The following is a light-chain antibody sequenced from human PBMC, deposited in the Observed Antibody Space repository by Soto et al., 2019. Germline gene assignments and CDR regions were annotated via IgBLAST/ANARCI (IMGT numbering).Light chain of an antibody. CDR2: DVS. V-gene: IGLV2-14*03. Sequence: QSVLTQPGSVSGSPGQSITISCTGTSSDVGGYDYVSWYQQHPGKAPKLMIYDVSNRPSGVSNRFSGSKSGNTASLTISGLQAEDEADYYCSSFTSSITLVFGGGTKVTVL. CDR1: SSDVGGYDY. CDR3: SSFTSSITLV. J-gene: IGLJ2*01.